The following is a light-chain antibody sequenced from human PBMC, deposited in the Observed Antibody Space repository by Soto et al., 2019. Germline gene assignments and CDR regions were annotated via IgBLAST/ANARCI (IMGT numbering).Light chain of an antibody. Sequence: DIQLTQSPSTLSASVGDRVTITCRASQSISIWLAWYQQKPGKAPNFLIYKTSNLESGVLSRFSGSGSGTEFTLTISSLQPDDFATYYCQYYNDYCWTFGQGTKVEIK. CDR2: KTS. V-gene: IGKV1-5*03. J-gene: IGKJ1*01. CDR1: QSISIW. CDR3: QYYNDYCWT.